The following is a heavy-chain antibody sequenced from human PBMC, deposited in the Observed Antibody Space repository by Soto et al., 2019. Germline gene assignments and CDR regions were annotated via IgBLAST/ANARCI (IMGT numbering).Heavy chain of an antibody. Sequence: SETLSLTCAVYGGSFSGYYWSWIRQPPGKGLEWIGEINHSGSTNYNPSLKSRVTISVDTSKNQFSLKLSSVTAADTAVYYCARSNRGDFWSGYYLHFDYWGQGTLVTVS. CDR3: ARSNRGDFWSGYYLHFDY. V-gene: IGHV4-34*01. CDR2: INHSGST. J-gene: IGHJ4*02. D-gene: IGHD3-3*01. CDR1: GGSFSGYY.